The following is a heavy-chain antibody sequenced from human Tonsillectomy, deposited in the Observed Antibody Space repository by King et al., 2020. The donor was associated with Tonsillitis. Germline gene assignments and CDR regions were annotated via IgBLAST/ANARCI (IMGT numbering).Heavy chain of an antibody. V-gene: IGHV4-34*01. Sequence: VQLQQWGAGLLKPSETLSLTCAGYGGSFSGYYWSWIRPPPGKGLEWIGGINHSGSTHYNPSLKSRVTISVDTSKNQFSLKLSSVTAADTAVYYCARRGAGATRYWYFDLWGRGTLVTVSS. CDR1: GGSFSGYY. J-gene: IGHJ2*01. CDR3: ARRGAGATRYWYFDL. CDR2: INHSGST. D-gene: IGHD1-26*01.